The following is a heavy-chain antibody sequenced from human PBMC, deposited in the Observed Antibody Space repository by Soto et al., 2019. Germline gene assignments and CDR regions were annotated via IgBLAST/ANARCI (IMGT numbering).Heavy chain of an antibody. CDR1: GFIFSNYG. D-gene: IGHD2-2*01. J-gene: IGHJ5*02. CDR3: ARDAPPLFRSCYGTNCRNWFGP. CDR2: IWYDGSNK. Sequence: QVQLVESGGGVVQPGRSLRLSCAASGFIFSNYGMHWVRQAPGKGLEWVAVIWYDGSNKYYADSVKGRFTISRDNSKNTLFLQMNSLRAEDTAVYYCARDAPPLFRSCYGTNCRNWFGPWGQGTLVTVSS. V-gene: IGHV3-33*01.